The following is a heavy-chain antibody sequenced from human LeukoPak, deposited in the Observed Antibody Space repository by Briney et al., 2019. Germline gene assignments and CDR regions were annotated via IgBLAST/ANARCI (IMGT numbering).Heavy chain of an antibody. CDR1: GGSISSYY. D-gene: IGHD6-13*01. CDR3: ARSIAAAGLGWFDP. J-gene: IGHJ5*02. V-gene: IGHV4-4*09. CDR2: IYTSGST. Sequence: PSETLSLTCTVSGGSISSYYWSWIRQPPGKGLEGIGYIYTSGSTNYNPSLKSRVTISVDTSKNQFSLKLSSVTAADTAVYYCARSIAAAGLGWFDPWGQGTLVTVSS.